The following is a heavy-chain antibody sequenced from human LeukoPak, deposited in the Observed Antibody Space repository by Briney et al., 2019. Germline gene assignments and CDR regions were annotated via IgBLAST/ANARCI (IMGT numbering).Heavy chain of an antibody. CDR1: GFTFSSYA. J-gene: IGHJ6*02. Sequence: PGGSLRLSCAASGFTFSSYAMHWVRQAPGKGLEWVAVISYDGSNKYYADSVKGRFTISRDNSKNTLYLQMNSLRAEDTAVYYCAKDRRLRAYYGMDVWGQGTTVTVSS. V-gene: IGHV3-30*04. CDR3: AKDRRLRAYYGMDV. CDR2: ISYDGSNK.